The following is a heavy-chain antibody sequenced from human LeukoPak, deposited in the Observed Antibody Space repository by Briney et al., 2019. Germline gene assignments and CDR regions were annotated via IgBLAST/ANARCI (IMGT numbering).Heavy chain of an antibody. D-gene: IGHD6-19*01. CDR2: ISTYNGDT. CDR1: GYIFKNYA. Sequence: GASVVVSCKASGYIFKNYAISWVRQAPGQGLEWMGWISTYNGDTNYAQKFQGRVTIIKDTSASTAYMELRSLRSDDTAVYYCARDPSNTSGWYIYFDCWGQGALVTVSS. V-gene: IGHV1-18*01. J-gene: IGHJ4*02. CDR3: ARDPSNTSGWYIYFDC.